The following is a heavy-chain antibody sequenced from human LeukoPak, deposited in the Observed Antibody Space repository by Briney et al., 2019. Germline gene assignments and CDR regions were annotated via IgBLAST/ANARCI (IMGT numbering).Heavy chain of an antibody. Sequence: PSETLSLTCTVSGVSISTTGYYWAWIRQPPGKGLEWIASIYYSGSTYYNSSLKSRVTISVDTSRNQFSLKLSSVTAADTALYYCASDKGYSNNYFDYWGQGTLVTVSS. D-gene: IGHD6-13*01. V-gene: IGHV4-39*01. CDR2: IYYSGST. CDR1: GVSISTTGYY. CDR3: ASDKGYSNNYFDY. J-gene: IGHJ4*01.